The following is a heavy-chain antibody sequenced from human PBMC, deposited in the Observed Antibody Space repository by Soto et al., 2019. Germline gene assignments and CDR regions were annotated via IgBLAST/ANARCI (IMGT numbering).Heavy chain of an antibody. J-gene: IGHJ4*02. D-gene: IGHD1-20*01. V-gene: IGHV3-64*01. CDR2: ISSNGGST. Sequence: GGSLRLYCAASGFTFSSYAMHWVRQAPGKGLEYVSAISSNGGSTYYANSVKGRFTISRDNSKNTLYLQMGSLRAEDMAVYYCARAPTPGIYYFDYWGQGTLVTVSS. CDR3: ARAPTPGIYYFDY. CDR1: GFTFSSYA.